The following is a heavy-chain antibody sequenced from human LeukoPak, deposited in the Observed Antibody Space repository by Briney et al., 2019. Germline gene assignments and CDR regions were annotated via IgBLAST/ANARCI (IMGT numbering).Heavy chain of an antibody. CDR1: GGSFSGYY. V-gene: IGHV4-34*01. CDR2: INHSGST. Sequence: PSETLSLTCAVYGGSFSGYYWSWIRQPPGKGLEWIGEINHSGSTNYNPSLKSRATISVDTSKNQFSLKLSSVTAADTAVYYCARTAGGPYSSSWSDRYYFDYWGQGTLVTVSS. D-gene: IGHD6-13*01. CDR3: ARTAGGPYSSSWSDRYYFDY. J-gene: IGHJ4*02.